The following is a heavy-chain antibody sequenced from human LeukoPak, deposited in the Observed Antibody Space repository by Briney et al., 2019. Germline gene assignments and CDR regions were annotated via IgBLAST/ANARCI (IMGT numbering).Heavy chain of an antibody. D-gene: IGHD3-10*01. CDR2: VTGGGTGT. CDR3: AKRYYGSETYFALDI. J-gene: IGHJ3*02. Sequence: GGSLRLSCAASGFTFSNYGMYWVRQAPGEGLEWVSAVTGGGTGTYYADSVKGRFTISRDNSKNTLYLQMNSLRAEDTAVYFCAKRYYGSETYFALDIWGQGTVATVSS. CDR1: GFTFSNYG. V-gene: IGHV3-23*01.